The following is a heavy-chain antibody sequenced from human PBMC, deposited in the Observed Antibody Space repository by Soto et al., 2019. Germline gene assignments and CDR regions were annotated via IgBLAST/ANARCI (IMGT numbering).Heavy chain of an antibody. D-gene: IGHD3-22*01. J-gene: IGHJ6*02. Sequence: GGSLRLSCAASGFTFSSYAMHWVRQAPGKGLAWVAVISYDGSNKYCADSVKGRFTISRDKSKNTLYLQMNSLRAEDTAVYYCARAEYYYDSSGYYYGGYYGMDVWGQGTTVTVSS. V-gene: IGHV3-30-3*01. CDR3: ARAEYYYDSSGYYYGGYYGMDV. CDR1: GFTFSSYA. CDR2: ISYDGSNK.